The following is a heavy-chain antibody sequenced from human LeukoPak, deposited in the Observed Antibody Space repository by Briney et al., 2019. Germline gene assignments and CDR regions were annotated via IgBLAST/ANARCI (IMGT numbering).Heavy chain of an antibody. V-gene: IGHV3-7*01. CDR1: GFTFSSYW. J-gene: IGHJ6*03. D-gene: IGHD6-6*01. CDR3: ARPYSSSSWRNLGYYYYYMDV. CDR2: IKQDGSEK. Sequence: GGSLRLSCAASGFTFSSYWMSWVRQAPGKGLEWVANIKQDGSEKYYVDSVKGRFTISRDNAKNSLYLQMNSLRAEDTAVYYCARPYSSSSWRNLGYYYYYMDVWGKGTTVTVSS.